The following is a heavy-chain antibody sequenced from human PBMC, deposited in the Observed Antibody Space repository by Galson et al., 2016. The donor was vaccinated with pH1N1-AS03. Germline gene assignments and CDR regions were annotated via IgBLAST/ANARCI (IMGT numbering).Heavy chain of an antibody. V-gene: IGHV3-9*01. Sequence: SLRLSCAATGFTFDYYAMHWIRQRPGKGLEWVSGIRWDGATGYADSVQGRFTISRDQAKTSLYLQMTSLKIEDTASYYCVRDMGTTTAASGFWGQGILVTVSS. CDR2: IRWDGAT. CDR1: GFTFDYYA. CDR3: VRDMGTTTAASGF. D-gene: IGHD6-13*01. J-gene: IGHJ4*02.